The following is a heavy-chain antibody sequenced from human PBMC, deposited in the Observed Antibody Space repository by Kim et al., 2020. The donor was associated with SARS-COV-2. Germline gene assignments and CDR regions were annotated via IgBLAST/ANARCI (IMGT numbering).Heavy chain of an antibody. CDR3: ARVYKHIVVVTAIPGFD. CDR2: IYHSGST. D-gene: IGHD2-21*02. CDR1: GYSISSGYY. V-gene: IGHV4-38-2*02. Sequence: SETLSLTCTVSGYSISSGYYWGWIRQPPGKGLEWIGSIYHSGSTYYNPSLKSRVTISVDTTKNQFSLKLSSVIAADTAVYYCARVYKHIVVVTAIPGFD. J-gene: IGHJ4*01.